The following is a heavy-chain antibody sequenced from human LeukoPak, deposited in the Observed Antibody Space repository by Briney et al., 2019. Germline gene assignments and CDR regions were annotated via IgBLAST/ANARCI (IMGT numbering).Heavy chain of an antibody. CDR1: GGSISSGSYY. CDR3: ARRDDSSGYHKIFDY. D-gene: IGHD3-22*01. Sequence: PSETLSLTCTVSGGSISSGSYYWGWIRQPPGKGLEWIGSLYYSGSTYYNSSLKSRVTISIDTSKNQFYLKLSSLTAADTAVYYCARRDDSSGYHKIFDYWGPGTLVTVSS. V-gene: IGHV4-39*01. J-gene: IGHJ4*02. CDR2: LYYSGST.